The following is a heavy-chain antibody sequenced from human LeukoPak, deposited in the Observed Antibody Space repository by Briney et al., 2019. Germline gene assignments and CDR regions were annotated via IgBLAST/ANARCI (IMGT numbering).Heavy chain of an antibody. CDR3: ARGAGYSYVLYYFDY. CDR2: ISWNSGSI. Sequence: GRSLGLSCAASGFTFDDYAMHWVRQAPGKGLEWVSGISWNSGSIGYADSVKGRFTISRDNAKNSLYLQMNSLRPEDMALYYCARGAGYSYVLYYFDYWGQGTLVTVSS. V-gene: IGHV3-9*03. CDR1: GFTFDDYA. J-gene: IGHJ4*02. D-gene: IGHD5-18*01.